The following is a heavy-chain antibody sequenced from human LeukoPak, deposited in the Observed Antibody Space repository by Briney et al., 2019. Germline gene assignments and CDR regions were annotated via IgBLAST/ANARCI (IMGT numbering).Heavy chain of an antibody. Sequence: PGGSLRLPCAASGFTFSSYAMSWVRQAPGKGLEWVSAISGSGGSTYYADSVKGRFTISRDNSKNTLYLQMNSLRAEDTAVYYCAKSRGMDYYDSSGYYPFDYWGQGTLVTVSS. CDR1: GFTFSSYA. D-gene: IGHD3-22*01. V-gene: IGHV3-23*01. CDR2: ISGSGGST. J-gene: IGHJ4*02. CDR3: AKSRGMDYYDSSGYYPFDY.